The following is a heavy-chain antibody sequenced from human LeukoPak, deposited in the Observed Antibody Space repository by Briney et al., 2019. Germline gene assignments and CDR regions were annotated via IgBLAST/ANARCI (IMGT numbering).Heavy chain of an antibody. Sequence: GGSLRLSCAASGFTVSSNYMSWVRQAPGKGLEWVSVIYSGGSTYYADSVKGRFTISRDNSKNTLYLQMNSLRAEDTAVHYCARDSSSWYGRFDPWGQGTLVTVSS. J-gene: IGHJ5*02. CDR1: GFTVSSNY. D-gene: IGHD6-13*01. CDR3: ARDSSSWYGRFDP. V-gene: IGHV3-66*02. CDR2: IYSGGST.